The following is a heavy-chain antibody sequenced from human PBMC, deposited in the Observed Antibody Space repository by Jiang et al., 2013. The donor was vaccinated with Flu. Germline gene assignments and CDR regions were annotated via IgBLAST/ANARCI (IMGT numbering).Heavy chain of an antibody. CDR2: INPSGGST. V-gene: IGHV1-46*01. D-gene: IGHD6-19*01. J-gene: IGHJ4*02. CDR3: ARDRGSGWYSMGL. CDR1: GYTFTSYY. Sequence: SGAEVKKPGASVKVSCKASGYTFTSYYMHWVRQAPGQGLEWMGIINPSGGSTSYAQKFQGRVTMTRDTSTSTVYMELSSLKSEDTAVYYCARDRGSGWYSMGLWGQGTLVTVSS.